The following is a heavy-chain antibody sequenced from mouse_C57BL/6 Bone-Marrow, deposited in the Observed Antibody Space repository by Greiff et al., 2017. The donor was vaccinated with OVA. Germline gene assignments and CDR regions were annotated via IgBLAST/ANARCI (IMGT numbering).Heavy chain of an antibody. CDR1: GFSLTSYG. J-gene: IGHJ4*01. CDR2: IWSGGST. CDR3: AKKRGTGFYAMDY. Sequence: VKVVESGPGLVQPSQSLSITCTVSGFSLTSYGVHWVRQPPGEGLEWLGVIWSGGSTDYNAAFISRLSISKDNSKSQVFFKMNSLQADDTAIYYCAKKRGTGFYAMDYWGQGTSVTVSS. V-gene: IGHV2-4*01.